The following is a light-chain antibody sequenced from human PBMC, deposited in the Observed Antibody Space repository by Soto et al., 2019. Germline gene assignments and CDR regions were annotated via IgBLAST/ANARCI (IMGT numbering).Light chain of an antibody. J-gene: IGLJ1*01. CDR1: SSDVGGYNY. CDR3: CSYAGSYV. CDR2: DVS. V-gene: IGLV2-11*01. Sequence: QSVLTQPRSVSGSPGQSVTISCTGTSSDVGGYNYVSWYQQHPGKAPKLMIYDVSKRPSGAPVRFSGSKSGNTASLTISGLQAEDEADYYCCSYAGSYVFGTGTKVTVL.